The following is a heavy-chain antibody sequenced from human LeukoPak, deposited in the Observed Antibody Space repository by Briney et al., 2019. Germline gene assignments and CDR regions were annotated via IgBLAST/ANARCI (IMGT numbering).Heavy chain of an antibody. CDR2: IYSSVST. CDR3: AYSGSYGHLGY. V-gene: IGHV4-39*01. J-gene: IGHJ4*02. CDR1: DGSVSSNAYY. Sequence: PSETLSLTCTVSDGSVSSNAYYWAWIRQPPGKGLEWIGSIYSSVSTYYNPSLKSRVTISVDTSKNQFSLRLSSVTAADTALYYCAYSGSYGHLGYWGQGIPVTVSS. D-gene: IGHD1-26*01.